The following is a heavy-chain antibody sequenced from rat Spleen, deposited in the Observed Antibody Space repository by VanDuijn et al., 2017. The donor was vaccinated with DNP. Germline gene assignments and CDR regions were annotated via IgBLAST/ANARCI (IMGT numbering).Heavy chain of an antibody. CDR3: ARHYGGYLYYFDY. CDR1: GFTFSNYD. D-gene: IGHD1-11*01. CDR2: ITTSGGST. Sequence: EVQLVESGGGLVQPGRSLKLSCAASGFTFSNYDMAWVRQTPTKGLEWVASITTSGGSTYYRDSVKGRFTVSRDNAESTLYLQMDSLRSEDTATYYCARHYGGYLYYFDYWGQGVMVTVSS. J-gene: IGHJ2*01. V-gene: IGHV5-25*01.